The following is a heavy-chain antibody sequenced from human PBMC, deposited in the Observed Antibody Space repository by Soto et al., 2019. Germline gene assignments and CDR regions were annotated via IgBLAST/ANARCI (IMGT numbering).Heavy chain of an antibody. Sequence: QITLKESGPTLVKPTQTLTLTCTFSGFSLSTSGVGVGWIRQPPGKALEWLALIYWDDDKRYSPSLKSRLTITQDTXXTXVXXTMTNMDPVDTATYYCAHKGGYFDWSERFAYYFDYWGQGTLVTVSS. CDR2: IYWDDDK. CDR3: AHKGGYFDWSERFAYYFDY. V-gene: IGHV2-5*02. D-gene: IGHD3-9*01. CDR1: GFSLSTSGVG. J-gene: IGHJ4*02.